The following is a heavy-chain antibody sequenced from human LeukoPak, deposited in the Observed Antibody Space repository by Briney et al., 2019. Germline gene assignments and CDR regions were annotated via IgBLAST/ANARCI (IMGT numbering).Heavy chain of an antibody. D-gene: IGHD2-2*01. Sequence: GGSLRLSCAASGFTFSGSAMHWVRQASGKGLEWVGRIRSKANSYATAYAASVKGRFTISRDDSKNTAYLQMNSLKTEDTAVYYCTRRSSSTIRDYYGMDVWGQGTTVTVSS. CDR2: IRSKANSYAT. J-gene: IGHJ6*02. CDR1: GFTFSGSA. CDR3: TRRSSSTIRDYYGMDV. V-gene: IGHV3-73*01.